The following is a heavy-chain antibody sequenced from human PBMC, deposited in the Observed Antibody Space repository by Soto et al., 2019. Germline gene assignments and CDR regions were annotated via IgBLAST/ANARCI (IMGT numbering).Heavy chain of an antibody. V-gene: IGHV4-61*01. CDR2: IHVSGST. Sequence: VTLSLTCTVSGGSVSSGSYQWTWIRQPPGKGLEWIGYIHVSGSTNDNPSLKGRVTMSIDTSKNQFSLKLSSVTAADTAVYYCARDGHGMDVWGQGTKVTVSS. J-gene: IGHJ6*02. CDR1: GGSVSSGSYQ. CDR3: ARDGHGMDV.